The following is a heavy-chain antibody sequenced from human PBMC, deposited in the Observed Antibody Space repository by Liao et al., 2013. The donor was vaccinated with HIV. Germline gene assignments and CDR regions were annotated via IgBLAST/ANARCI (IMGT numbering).Heavy chain of an antibody. D-gene: IGHD5-12*01. J-gene: IGHJ4*02. V-gene: IGHV4-61*02. CDR2: IYISGST. Sequence: QLQLQESGSGLVKPSQTLSLTCTVSGGSISSGSHYWSWIRQPAGKGLEWIGRIYISGSTNYNPSLKSRVTISVDTSKNQFSLKLDSVTAADTAVYYCARGRTVATTPLAYWGQGTLVTVSS. CDR1: GGSISSGSHY. CDR3: ARGRTVATTPLAY.